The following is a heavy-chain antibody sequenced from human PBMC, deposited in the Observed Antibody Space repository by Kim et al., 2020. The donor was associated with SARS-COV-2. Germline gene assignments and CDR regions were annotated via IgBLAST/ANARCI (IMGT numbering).Heavy chain of an antibody. CDR1: GYTFTSYD. V-gene: IGHV1-8*01. D-gene: IGHD6-13*01. J-gene: IGHJ4*02. CDR3: ARASSSSWYGVQPDY. Sequence: ASVKVSCKASGYTFTSYDINWVRQATGQGLEWMGWMNPNSGNTGYAQKFQGRVTMTRNTSISTAYMELSSLRSEDTAVYYCARASSSSWYGVQPDYRGQGTLVTVSS. CDR2: MNPNSGNT.